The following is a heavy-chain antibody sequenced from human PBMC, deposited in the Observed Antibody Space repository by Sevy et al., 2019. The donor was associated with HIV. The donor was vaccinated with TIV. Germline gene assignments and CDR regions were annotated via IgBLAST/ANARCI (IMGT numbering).Heavy chain of an antibody. CDR2: IQSAGSTQ. J-gene: IGHJ4*02. V-gene: IGHV3-30*02. Sequence: GGSLRLSCAASGFTFNSNNMHWVRQAPGKGLEWVSFIQSAGSTQYYADSVKGRFTVSRDNSKNTLYLQMNSLRAEDTAAYYCAKDPVDGDYTITHWGQGTLVTVSS. D-gene: IGHD4-17*01. CDR1: GFTFNSNN. CDR3: AKDPVDGDYTITH.